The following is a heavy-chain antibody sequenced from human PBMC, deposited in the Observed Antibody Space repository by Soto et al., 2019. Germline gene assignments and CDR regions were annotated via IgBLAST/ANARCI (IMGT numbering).Heavy chain of an antibody. J-gene: IGHJ4*02. CDR2: ITSSGSTI. CDR3: ARESVKRFGVDVFDS. CDR1: GFSFSNYE. Sequence: PGGSLRLSCAVSGFSFSNYEMNWVRQAPGKGLEWLSYITSSGSTIYYADSVKGRFTVSRDNAKNSLFLQMNSLRAEDTAVYYCARESVKRFGVDVFDSWGQGTLVTVSS. D-gene: IGHD3-3*01. V-gene: IGHV3-48*03.